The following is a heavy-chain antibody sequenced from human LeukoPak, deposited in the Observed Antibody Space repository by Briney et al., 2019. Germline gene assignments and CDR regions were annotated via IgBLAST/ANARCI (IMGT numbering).Heavy chain of an antibody. CDR3: ARDPRSERVSEGYNWFDP. CDR1: GFTFSSYW. Sequence: GGSLRLSCAASGFTFSSYWMSWVRQAPGKGLEWVANIKQDGSEKYCVDSVKGRFTISRDNAKNSLYLQMNSLRAEDTAVYYCARDPRSERVSEGYNWFDPWGPGTLVTASS. CDR2: IKQDGSEK. V-gene: IGHV3-7*01. J-gene: IGHJ5*02. D-gene: IGHD5-24*01.